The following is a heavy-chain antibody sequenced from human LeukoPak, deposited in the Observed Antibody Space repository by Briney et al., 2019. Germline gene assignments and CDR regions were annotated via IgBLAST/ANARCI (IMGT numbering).Heavy chain of an antibody. CDR3: VSPRGFSYGYFDY. CDR2: IYYSKNT. V-gene: IGHV4-39*01. D-gene: IGHD5-18*01. J-gene: IGHJ4*02. Sequence: PSETLSLTCTVSGGSISSSSAYWGWIRQPPGKGLEWIGSIYYSKNTYYNPSLKSRVTISADTSKNQFSLTLGSVSATDTAVYYCVSPRGFSYGYFDYWGQGTLVTVST. CDR1: GGSISSSSAY.